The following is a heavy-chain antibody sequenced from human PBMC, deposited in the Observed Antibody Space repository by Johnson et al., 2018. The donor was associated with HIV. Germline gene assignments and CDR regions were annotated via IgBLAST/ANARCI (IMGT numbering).Heavy chain of an antibody. CDR3: AKNGARGDAFDI. D-gene: IGHD2-8*01. CDR2: IGISGNT. V-gene: IGHV3-13*01. CDR1: GFTFDGYA. J-gene: IGHJ3*02. Sequence: EVQLVESGGGLVQPGRSLRLSCTASGFTFDGYAMHWVRQTAGKGLAWVSGIGISGNTNYPGSVKVRFTISRDNSKNTLYLQMNSLRAEDTAVYYCAKNGARGDAFDIWGQGTMVTVSS.